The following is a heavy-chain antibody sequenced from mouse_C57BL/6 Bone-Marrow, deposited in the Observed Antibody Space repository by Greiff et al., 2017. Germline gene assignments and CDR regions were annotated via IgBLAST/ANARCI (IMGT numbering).Heavy chain of an antibody. D-gene: IGHD1-1*01. Sequence: EVHLVESGGGLVKPGGSLKLSCAASGFTFSDYGMHWVRQAPEKGLEWVAYISSGSSTIYYADTVKGRFTISRDNAKNTLFLQMTSLRSEDTAMYYCARSTYYYGSSSLFAYWGQGTLVTVSA. CDR3: ARSTYYYGSSSLFAY. V-gene: IGHV5-17*01. CDR1: GFTFSDYG. CDR2: ISSGSSTI. J-gene: IGHJ3*01.